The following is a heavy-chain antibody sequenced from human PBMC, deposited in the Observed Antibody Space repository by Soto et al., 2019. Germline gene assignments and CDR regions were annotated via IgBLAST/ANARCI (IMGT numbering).Heavy chain of an antibody. Sequence: QVQLVQSGAEVKKPGSSVKVSCKASGGTFSTSAITRVRQAPGQGLEWMGGIIPIFGTANYVQKFQGRVTITADSSTSTTYMELNSLRSEDTAVYYCARASSSGLFYFDFWGQGTLVTVSS. J-gene: IGHJ4*02. CDR1: GGTFSTSA. CDR3: ARASSSGLFYFDF. V-gene: IGHV1-69*14. D-gene: IGHD6-19*01. CDR2: IIPIFGTA.